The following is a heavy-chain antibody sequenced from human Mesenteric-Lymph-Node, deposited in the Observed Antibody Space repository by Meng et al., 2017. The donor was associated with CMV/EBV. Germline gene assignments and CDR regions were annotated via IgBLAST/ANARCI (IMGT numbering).Heavy chain of an antibody. CDR3: ARGSSYDILTGYFDY. J-gene: IGHJ4*02. Sequence: QGQLTRWGAGRLKPSETLAVTCAVYGGSFSGNYWNWIRQSPEKGLEWIGEINHSGSTTYNPSFTSRIIISVDTSTNQISLNMSSVTAADTAVYYCARGSSYDILTGYFDYWGQGALVTVSS. CDR2: INHSGST. CDR1: GGSFSGNY. D-gene: IGHD3-9*01. V-gene: IGHV4-34*01.